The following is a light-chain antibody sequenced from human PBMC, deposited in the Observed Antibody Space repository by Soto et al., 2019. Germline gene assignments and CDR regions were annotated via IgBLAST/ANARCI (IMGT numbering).Light chain of an antibody. CDR1: QSFNNW. J-gene: IGKJ1*01. Sequence: DIQLTQSPSTLSASVGDRVTITCRASQSFNNWVAWYQQKPGKAPSLLISDASRLESGVPSRFSGSGSGTEFTLTISALQPDDFATYYCQHYSAYAQTFGQGTKV. CDR2: DAS. CDR3: QHYSAYAQT. V-gene: IGKV1-5*01.